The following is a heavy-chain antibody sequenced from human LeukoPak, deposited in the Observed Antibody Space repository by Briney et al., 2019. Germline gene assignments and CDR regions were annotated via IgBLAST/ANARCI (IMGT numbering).Heavy chain of an antibody. CDR3: ARGYSSSWLGYFDY. CDR1: GSTFGSYG. J-gene: IGHJ4*02. V-gene: IGHV3-30*03. Sequence: GGSPRLSCAASGSTFGSYGIHWVRQAPGKGLEWVAVVSSDGSIKYYADSVKGRFTISRDTSKNTVYLQMNSLGAEDTAFYYCARGYSSSWLGYFDYWGQGTLVTVSS. CDR2: VSSDGSIK. D-gene: IGHD6-13*01.